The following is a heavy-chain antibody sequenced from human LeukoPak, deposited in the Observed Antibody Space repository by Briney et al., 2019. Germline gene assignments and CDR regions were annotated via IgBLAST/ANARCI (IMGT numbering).Heavy chain of an antibody. Sequence: ASVKVSCKASGYTFTGYYMHWVRQAPGQGLEWMGWINPNSGGTNYAQKFQGRVTMTRDTSISTAYMELSRLRSDDTAVYYCARETSHDSSGYYPNWFDPWGQGTLVSVSS. CDR2: INPNSGGT. J-gene: IGHJ5*02. CDR3: ARETSHDSSGYYPNWFDP. D-gene: IGHD3-22*01. V-gene: IGHV1-2*02. CDR1: GYTFTGYY.